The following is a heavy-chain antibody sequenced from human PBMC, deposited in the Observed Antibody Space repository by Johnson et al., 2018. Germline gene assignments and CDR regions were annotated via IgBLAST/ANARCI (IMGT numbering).Heavy chain of an antibody. D-gene: IGHD5-18*01. V-gene: IGHV3-7*01. Sequence: EVQLVETGGGLVQPGGSLRLSCAASGFTFSSYWMSWVRQAPGKGLEWVANIKEDGSAKYYVDSVKGRFTISRDNAKNSLYLQMNSLRAEDTAVYYCAGVIDVETAILDYYYYYMDVWGKGTTVTVSS. CDR1: GFTFSSYW. CDR3: AGVIDVETAILDYYYYYMDV. J-gene: IGHJ6*03. CDR2: IKEDGSAK.